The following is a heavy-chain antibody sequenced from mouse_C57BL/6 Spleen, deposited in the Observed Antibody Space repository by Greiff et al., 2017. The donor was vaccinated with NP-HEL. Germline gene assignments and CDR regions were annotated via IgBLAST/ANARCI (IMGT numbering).Heavy chain of an antibody. J-gene: IGHJ1*03. CDR3: AMGYYGSSFHWYFDV. Sequence: EVKLMESGPELVKPGASVKIPCKASGYTFTDYHMDWVKQSHGKSLEWIGDINPNNGGTIYNQKFKGKATLTVDKSSSTAYMELRSLTSEDTAVYYCAMGYYGSSFHWYFDVWGTRTTVTVSS. D-gene: IGHD1-1*01. CDR2: INPNNGGT. CDR1: GYTFTDYH. V-gene: IGHV1-18*01.